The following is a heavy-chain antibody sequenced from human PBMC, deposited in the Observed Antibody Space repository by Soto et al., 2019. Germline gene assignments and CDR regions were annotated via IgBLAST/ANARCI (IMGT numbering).Heavy chain of an antibody. CDR3: ARAAQQSPNYAMDV. CDR1: GFIFSRHG. D-gene: IGHD6-13*01. Sequence: QVQLVESGGGVVQPGRSLRLSCAASGFIFSRHGMHWVRQAPGKGLEWVAQVWSDGSPEYYVESVKGRFTVSRDNSKNTEDLQMNSLRVEDSALYYYARAAQQSPNYAMDVWGRGTTVTVSS. V-gene: IGHV3-33*01. CDR2: VWSDGSPE. J-gene: IGHJ6*02.